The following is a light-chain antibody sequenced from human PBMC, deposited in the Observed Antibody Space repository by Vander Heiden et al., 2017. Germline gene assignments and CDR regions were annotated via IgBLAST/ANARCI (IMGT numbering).Light chain of an antibody. CDR2: GAS. CDR1: QSLSGNT. V-gene: IGKV3-20*01. CDR3: QQYNTSPGCT. Sequence: EIVLPQSPGVLSLSPGERATISCRACQSLSGNTLAWYQHKPGQPPRLLISGASTRATGIPDRFSGSGSGTDFTLTITSLQPDDFAVYYCQQYNTSPGCTFGEGTRVEIK. J-gene: IGKJ1*01.